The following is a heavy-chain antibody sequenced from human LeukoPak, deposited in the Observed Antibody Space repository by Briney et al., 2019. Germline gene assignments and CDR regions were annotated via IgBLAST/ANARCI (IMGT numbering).Heavy chain of an antibody. V-gene: IGHV3-30*02. Sequence: GGSLRLSCAASGFTFSSYGFHWVRQAPGKGLECVALIWYDGTRENYADSVKGRFIISRDNSKSTLYLQMNSLRAEDTAMYYCARDLSVGALDIGGQGTLVTVSS. D-gene: IGHD3-3*01. J-gene: IGHJ4*02. CDR3: ARDLSVGALDI. CDR1: GFTFSSYG. CDR2: IWYDGTRE.